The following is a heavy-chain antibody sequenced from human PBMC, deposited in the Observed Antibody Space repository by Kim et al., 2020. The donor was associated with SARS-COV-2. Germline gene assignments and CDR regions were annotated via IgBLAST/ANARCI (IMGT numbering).Heavy chain of an antibody. V-gene: IGHV7-4-1*02. J-gene: IGHJ6*03. CDR3: ARESITMVRGVLYYYYMDV. D-gene: IGHD3-10*01. CDR2: INTNTGNP. CDR1: GYTFTSYA. Sequence: ASVKVSCKASGYTFTSYAMNWVRQAPGQGLEWMGWINTNTGNPTYAQGFTGRFVFSLDTSVSTAYLQISSLKAEDTAVYYCARESITMVRGVLYYYYMDVWGEGTTVTVSS.